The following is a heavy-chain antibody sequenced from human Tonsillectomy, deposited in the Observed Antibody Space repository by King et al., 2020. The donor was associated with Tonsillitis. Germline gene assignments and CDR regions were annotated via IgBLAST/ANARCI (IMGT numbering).Heavy chain of an antibody. CDR1: GGSISSSSYY. CDR2: IFYSGST. CDR3: ARQWGVAAAMDV. J-gene: IGHJ6*02. Sequence: QLQESGPGLVKPSETLSLTCTVSGGSISSSSYYWGWIRQPPGKGLEWIGSIFYSGSTYYNTSLKHRVTISVVTSKIQVSLKKSSVTAADTAIYYCARQWGVAAAMDVWGQGTTVTVSS. V-gene: IGHV4-39*01. D-gene: IGHD2-15*01.